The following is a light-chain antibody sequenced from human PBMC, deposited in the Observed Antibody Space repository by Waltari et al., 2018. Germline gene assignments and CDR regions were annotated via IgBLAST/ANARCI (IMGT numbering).Light chain of an antibody. Sequence: QSALTQPPSASGSPGQSVTISCAGTSSDVGGYNYVSWYQHHPGKAPKLIIYEVTKRPSGCPDRFSGSKSGTPASLPVSGLQAEDESDDYCSSYGGSNNFYVFGTGTKVSVL. V-gene: IGLV2-8*01. J-gene: IGLJ1*01. CDR1: SSDVGGYNY. CDR3: SSYGGSNNFYV. CDR2: EVT.